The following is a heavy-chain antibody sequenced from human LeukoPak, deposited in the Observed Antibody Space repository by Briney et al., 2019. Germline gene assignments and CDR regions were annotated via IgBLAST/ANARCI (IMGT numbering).Heavy chain of an antibody. CDR1: GFTFSSYW. Sequence: TGGSLRLSCAASGFTFSSYWMSWVRQAPGKGLEWVANIKQDGSEKYYVDSVKGRFTVSRDNAKNSLYLQMNSLRAEDTAVYYCAELGITMIGGVWGKGTTVTISS. D-gene: IGHD3-10*02. CDR2: IKQDGSEK. J-gene: IGHJ6*04. V-gene: IGHV3-7*01. CDR3: AELGITMIGGV.